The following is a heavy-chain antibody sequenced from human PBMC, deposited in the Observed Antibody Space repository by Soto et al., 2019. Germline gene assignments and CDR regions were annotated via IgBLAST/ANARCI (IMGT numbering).Heavy chain of an antibody. CDR3: AKDCSHTFLGTLCAFDI. D-gene: IGHD1-1*01. V-gene: IGHV3-23*01. J-gene: IGHJ3*02. CDR1: GFTFSSYA. Sequence: PGGSLRLSCAASGFTFSSYAMSWVRQAPGKGLEWVSAISGSGGSTYYADSVKGRFTISRDNSKNTLYLQMNSLRAEDTAVYYCAKDCSHTFLGTLCAFDIWGQGTMVTVSS. CDR2: ISGSGGST.